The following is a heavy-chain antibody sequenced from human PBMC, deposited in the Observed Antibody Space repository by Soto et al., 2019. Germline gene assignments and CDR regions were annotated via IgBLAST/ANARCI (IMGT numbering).Heavy chain of an antibody. D-gene: IGHD3-3*01. CDR1: GGSISSYY. J-gene: IGHJ6*03. Sequence: SETLSLTCTVSGGSISSYYWSWIRQPPGKGLEWIGYIYYSGSTNYNPSLKSRVTISVDTSKNQFSLKLSSVTAADTAVYYCARSTDYDFWSGPPTYMDVWGKGTTVTVSS. CDR2: IYYSGST. CDR3: ARSTDYDFWSGPPTYMDV. V-gene: IGHV4-59*01.